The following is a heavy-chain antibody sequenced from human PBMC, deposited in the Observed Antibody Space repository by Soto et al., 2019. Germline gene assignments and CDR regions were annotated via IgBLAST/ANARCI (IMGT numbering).Heavy chain of an antibody. CDR3: ARDTKIHGQGWGY. CDR1: GFTFSSYA. V-gene: IGHV3-30-3*01. J-gene: IGHJ4*02. CDR2: ISYDGSNK. D-gene: IGHD2-2*01. Sequence: QVQLVESGGGVVQPGRSLRLSCAASGFTFSSYAMHWVRQAPGKGLEWVAVISYDGSNKYYADSVKGRFTISRDNSENTLYLQINSLRAEGTAVDYCARDTKIHGQGWGYWGQGTLVTVSS.